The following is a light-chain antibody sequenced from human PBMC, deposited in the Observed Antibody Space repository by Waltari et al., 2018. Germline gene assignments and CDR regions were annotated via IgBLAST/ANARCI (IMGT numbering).Light chain of an antibody. J-gene: IGKJ3*01. CDR2: AAS. CDR3: QHLNYYPFT. V-gene: IGKV1-9*01. CDR1: QGINSY. Sequence: DIQLTQSPSFLSASVGDIVTITCRASQGINSYLAWYQQKTGKAPNLLIYAASTLHSVVPSMFSSSASRTLFPLTISILQPEDCATYYCQHLNYYPFTFGPGTKVDIK.